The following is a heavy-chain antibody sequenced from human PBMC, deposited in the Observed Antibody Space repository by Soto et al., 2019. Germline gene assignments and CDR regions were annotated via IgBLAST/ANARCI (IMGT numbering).Heavy chain of an antibody. J-gene: IGHJ4*02. CDR3: AREGSPDRTTAYYDFWGDFDY. CDR2: IWYDGSNK. CDR1: GFTFSSYG. V-gene: IGHV3-33*01. Sequence: GGSLRLSCAASGFTFSSYGMHWVRQAPGKGLEWVAVIWYDGSNKYYADSVKGRFTISRDNSKNTLYLQMNSLRAEDTAVYYCAREGSPDRTTAYYDFWGDFDYWGQGTLVTVSS. D-gene: IGHD3-3*01.